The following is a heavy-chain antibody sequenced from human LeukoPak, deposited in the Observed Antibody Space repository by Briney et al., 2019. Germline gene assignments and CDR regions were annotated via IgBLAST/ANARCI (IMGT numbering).Heavy chain of an antibody. CDR3: AKDRSYYDSSGLPHGFDP. J-gene: IGHJ5*02. D-gene: IGHD3-22*01. CDR1: GFTFSSHG. V-gene: IGHV3-33*06. CDR2: IWYDGSKK. Sequence: GGSLRLSCAASGFTFSSHGMQWVRQAPGKGLEWVAVIWYDGSKKYFADSVKGRFTISRDDSKNKLYLQMNSLRAEDTAVYYCAKDRSYYDSSGLPHGFDPWGQGTLVTVSS.